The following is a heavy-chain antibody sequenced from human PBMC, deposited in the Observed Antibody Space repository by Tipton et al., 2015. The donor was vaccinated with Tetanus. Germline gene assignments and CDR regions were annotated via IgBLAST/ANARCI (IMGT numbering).Heavy chain of an antibody. D-gene: IGHD6-19*01. CDR2: ISVYNGNT. V-gene: IGHV1-18*01. CDR3: ARVPTNPLAVDRPTDY. Sequence: QSGAEVKKPGSSVTVSCKASGGSFRNFAITWVRQAPGQGLEWMGWISVYNGNTNYAQKVQGRVTMTTDTPTSTAYMELRSLRSDDTAVYYCARVPTNPLAVDRPTDYWGQGTLVTVSS. J-gene: IGHJ4*02. CDR1: GGSFRNFA.